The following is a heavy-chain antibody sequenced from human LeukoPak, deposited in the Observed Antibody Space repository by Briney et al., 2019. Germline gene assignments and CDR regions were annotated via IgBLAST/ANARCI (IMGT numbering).Heavy chain of an antibody. V-gene: IGHV3-48*02. Sequence: QPGRSLRPSCAASGFTFSSYGMHWVRQAPGKGLEWASYISSSSSTIYYADSVKGRFTISRDNAKNSLYLQMNSLRDEDTAVYYCARESDYGDYPIVPRNDYWGQGTLVTVSS. J-gene: IGHJ4*02. CDR3: ARESDYGDYPIVPRNDY. D-gene: IGHD4-17*01. CDR1: GFTFSSYG. CDR2: ISSSSSTI.